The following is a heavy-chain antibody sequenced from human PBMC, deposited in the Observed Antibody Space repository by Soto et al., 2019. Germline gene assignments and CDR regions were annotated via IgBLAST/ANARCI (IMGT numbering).Heavy chain of an antibody. J-gene: IGHJ6*02. CDR3: ARERYQVISDGMDV. Sequence: ASVNVSCKASGYTFTGYYVHWVREAPGQGLEWMGWINPETGGTSYAQKFQGRVTLSRDTSISTAYLELSRLRFDDAAVYFCARERYQVISDGMDVWGQGTTVTVSS. D-gene: IGHD2-2*01. V-gene: IGHV1-2*02. CDR2: INPETGGT. CDR1: GYTFTGYY.